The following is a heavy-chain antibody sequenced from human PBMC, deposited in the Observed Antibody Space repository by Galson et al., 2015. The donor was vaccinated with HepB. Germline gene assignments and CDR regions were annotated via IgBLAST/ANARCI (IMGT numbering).Heavy chain of an antibody. CDR2: ISYDGSNK. V-gene: IGHV3-30-3*01. Sequence: SLRLSCAASGFTFSSYAMHWVRQAPGKGLEWVAVISYDGSNKYYADSVKGRFTISRDNSKNTLYLQMNSLRAEDTAVYYCARGGRGYSYGPSAYWGQGTLVTVSS. CDR1: GFTFSSYA. CDR3: ARGGRGYSYGPSAY. J-gene: IGHJ4*02. D-gene: IGHD5-18*01.